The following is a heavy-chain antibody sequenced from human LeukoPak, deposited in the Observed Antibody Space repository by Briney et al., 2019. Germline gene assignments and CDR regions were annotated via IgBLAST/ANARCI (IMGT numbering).Heavy chain of an antibody. CDR1: GFTFDDYA. CDR3: AKDIRASGYYYYGMDV. D-gene: IGHD3-10*01. CDR2: ISWNSGSI. V-gene: IGHV3-9*01. Sequence: PGGSLGLSCSASGFTFDDYAMHWVRQAPGKGLEWVSGISWNSGSIDYADSVKGRFTISRDNAKNSLYLQMNSLRAEDTALYYCAKDIRASGYYYYGMDVWGQGTTVTVSS. J-gene: IGHJ6*02.